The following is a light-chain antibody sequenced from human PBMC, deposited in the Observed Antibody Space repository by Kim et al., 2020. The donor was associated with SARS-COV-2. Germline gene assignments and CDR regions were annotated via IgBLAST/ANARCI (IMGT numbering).Light chain of an antibody. CDR3: VAWDDGLSVWM. CDR1: SSNIGSNN. CDR2: KNS. Sequence: GQRVTNSCSGSSSNIGSNNVYWYQQLPGRAPKVLLYKNSQRPSGVSDRFSGSRSGTSASLAISGLRSEDEADYHCVAWDDGLSVWMFGGGTQLTVL. J-gene: IGLJ3*02. V-gene: IGLV1-47*01.